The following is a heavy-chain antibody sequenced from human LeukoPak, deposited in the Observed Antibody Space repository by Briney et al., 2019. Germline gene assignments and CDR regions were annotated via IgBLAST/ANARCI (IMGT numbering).Heavy chain of an antibody. D-gene: IGHD6-6*01. CDR1: GGTFSSYA. Sequence: ASVKVSYKASGGTFSSYAISWVRQATGQVLEWMGWMNPNSGNTGYAQKFQGRVTITRNTSISTAYMELSSLRSEDTAVYYCARGPGAARDYYYYMDVWGKGTTVTVSS. V-gene: IGHV1-8*01. CDR2: MNPNSGNT. J-gene: IGHJ6*03. CDR3: ARGPGAARDYYYYMDV.